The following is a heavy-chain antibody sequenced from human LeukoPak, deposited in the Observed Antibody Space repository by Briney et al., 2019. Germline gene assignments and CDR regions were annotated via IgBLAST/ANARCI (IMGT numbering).Heavy chain of an antibody. V-gene: IGHV1-69*04. J-gene: IGHJ4*02. CDR3: ARVDPSGYDFWSGYHDY. CDR2: IIPILGIA. D-gene: IGHD3-3*01. Sequence: SVKVSCKASGGTFSSYAISWVRQAPGQGLEWMGRIIPILGIANYAQKFQGRVTITADKSTSTAYMELSSLRSEGTAVYYCARVDPSGYDFWSGYHDYWGQGTLVTVSS. CDR1: GGTFSSYA.